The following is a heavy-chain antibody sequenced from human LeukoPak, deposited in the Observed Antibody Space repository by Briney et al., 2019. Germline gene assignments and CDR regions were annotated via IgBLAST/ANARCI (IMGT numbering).Heavy chain of an antibody. D-gene: IGHD4-11*01. CDR1: GGSISSGGNY. J-gene: IGHJ3*01. CDR2: IYYSGRT. CDR3: ARGPNTAGNYRAFDL. Sequence: PSETLSLTCTVSGGSISSGGNYWSWIRQHPGKDLEWIGYIYYSGRTFYNPSLKSRVTISVDTSKNQFSLKLTSVTAADTAAYYCARGPNTAGNYRAFDLWGQGTKVTVSS. V-gene: IGHV4-31*03.